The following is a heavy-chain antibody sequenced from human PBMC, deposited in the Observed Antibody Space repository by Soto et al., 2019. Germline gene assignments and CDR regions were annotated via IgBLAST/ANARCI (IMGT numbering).Heavy chain of an antibody. J-gene: IGHJ6*03. Sequence: GGSLRLSCAASGFTVSSNYMSWVRQAPGKGLEWVSVIYSGGSTYYGDSVKGRFTIPRHNSKNTLYLQMNSLRAEDTAVYYCARVSNYYYMDVWGKGTTVTVSS. CDR3: ARVSNYYYMDV. CDR1: GFTVSSNY. CDR2: IYSGGST. V-gene: IGHV3-53*04.